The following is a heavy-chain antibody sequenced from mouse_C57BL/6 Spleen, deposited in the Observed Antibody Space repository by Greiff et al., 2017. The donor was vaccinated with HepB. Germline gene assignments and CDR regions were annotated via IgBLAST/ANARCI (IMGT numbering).Heavy chain of an antibody. V-gene: IGHV1-55*01. Sequence: VQLQQSGAELVKPGASVKMSCKASGYTFTSYWITWVKQRPGQGLEWIGDIYPGSGSTNYNEKFKSKATLTVDTSSSTAYMQLSSLTSEDSAVYYCAGYYYGSSFYLDYWGQGTTLTVSS. J-gene: IGHJ2*01. CDR1: GYTFTSYW. CDR3: AGYYYGSSFYLDY. D-gene: IGHD1-1*01. CDR2: IYPGSGST.